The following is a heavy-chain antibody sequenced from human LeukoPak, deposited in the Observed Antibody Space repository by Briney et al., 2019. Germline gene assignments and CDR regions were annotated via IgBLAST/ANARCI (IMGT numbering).Heavy chain of an antibody. CDR3: AEDRRACSSSSCYYRFDY. CDR2: TSDSGGST. CDR1: EFTFSSYA. V-gene: IGHV3-23*01. Sequence: GGSLRLSCAASEFTFSSYAMSWVRQAPGKGLEWVSATSDSGGSTYYADSVKGRFTISKDNSKNTVYLQMNSLRAEDTAVYYCAEDRRACSSSSCYYRFDYWGQGTLVTVSS. J-gene: IGHJ4*02. D-gene: IGHD2-2*01.